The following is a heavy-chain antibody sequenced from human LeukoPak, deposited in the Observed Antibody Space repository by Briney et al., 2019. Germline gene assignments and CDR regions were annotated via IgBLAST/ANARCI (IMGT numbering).Heavy chain of an antibody. V-gene: IGHV6-1*01. J-gene: IGHJ3*02. D-gene: IGHD2-21*01. Sequence: SQTLSLTCAISGDSVSSNSAAWNWIRQSPSRGLEWLGRTHYRSKWYNDYAVSVKSRITINPDTSKNQFSLQLDSVTPEDTAVYYCCHSLSGRTGAFDIWGRGTVVTVSS. CDR2: THYRSKWYN. CDR3: CHSLSGRTGAFDI. CDR1: GDSVSSNSAA.